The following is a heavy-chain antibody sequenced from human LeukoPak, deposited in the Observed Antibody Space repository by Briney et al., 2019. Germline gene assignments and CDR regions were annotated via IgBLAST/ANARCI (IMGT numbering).Heavy chain of an antibody. CDR3: AKDGYTIMIVVVITSYYFDY. V-gene: IGHV3-23*01. CDR2: ISGSGGST. J-gene: IGHJ4*02. Sequence: GGSLRLSCAASGFTFSSYSMSWVRQAPGKGLEWVSAISGSGGSTYYADSVKGRFTISRDNSKNTLYLQMNSLRAEDTAVYYCAKDGYTIMIVVVITSYYFDYWGQGTLVTVSS. D-gene: IGHD3-22*01. CDR1: GFTFSSYS.